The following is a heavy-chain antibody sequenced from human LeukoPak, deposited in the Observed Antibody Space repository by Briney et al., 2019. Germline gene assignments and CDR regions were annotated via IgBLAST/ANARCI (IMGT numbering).Heavy chain of an antibody. V-gene: IGHV1-69*13. CDR3: ARQSGHYYGSGSYEFDY. D-gene: IGHD3-10*01. Sequence: GASVKVSCKASGCTFSSYAISWVRQAPGQGLEWMGGIIPIFGTANYAQKFQGRVTITADESTSTAYMELSSLRSEDTAVYYCARQSGHYYGSGSYEFDYWGQGTLVTVSS. CDR1: GCTFSSYA. J-gene: IGHJ4*02. CDR2: IIPIFGTA.